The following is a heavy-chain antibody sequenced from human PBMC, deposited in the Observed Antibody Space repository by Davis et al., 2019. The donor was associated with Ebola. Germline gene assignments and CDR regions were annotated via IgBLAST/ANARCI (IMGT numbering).Heavy chain of an antibody. V-gene: IGHV3-48*01. D-gene: IGHD6-13*01. J-gene: IGHJ4*02. Sequence: PGGSLRLSCAASGFSFSNYAMNWVRQAPGKGLEWISYISGDRTTIEYADSVMGRFTISRDNAQNSLYLQLHSLRADDTAVYYCARDVGDAYSGSDYWGQGTLVTVSS. CDR3: ARDVGDAYSGSDY. CDR2: ISGDRTTI. CDR1: GFSFSNYA.